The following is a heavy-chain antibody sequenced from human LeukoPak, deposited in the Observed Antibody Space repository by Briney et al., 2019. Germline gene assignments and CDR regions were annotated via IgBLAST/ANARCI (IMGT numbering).Heavy chain of an antibody. CDR1: GYTFSSYD. J-gene: IGHJ6*03. V-gene: IGHV1-8*01. CDR3: ARAVTTHYYYYYMDV. CDR2: MNPNSGNT. Sequence: ASVKVSCKASGYTFSSYDINWVRQATGQGIEWMGWMNPNSGNTGYAQKFQGRVTMTRNTSISTAYMELSSLRSEDTAVYYCARAVTTHYYYYYMDVWGKGTTVTVSS. D-gene: IGHD1-1*01.